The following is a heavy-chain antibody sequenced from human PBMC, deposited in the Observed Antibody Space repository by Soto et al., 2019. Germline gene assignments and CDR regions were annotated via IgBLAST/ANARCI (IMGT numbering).Heavy chain of an antibody. CDR3: AREYSYGLYYFDY. V-gene: IGHV3-53*01. D-gene: IGHD5-18*01. Sequence: EVQLVESGGGLIQPGGSLRLSCAASGFTVSSNYMSWVRQAPGKGLEWVSVIYSGGSTYYADSVKGRFTISRDNSKNTLYLQMNSLRAEDTAVYYCAREYSYGLYYFDYWGQGTLVTVSS. CDR1: GFTVSSNY. J-gene: IGHJ4*02. CDR2: IYSGGST.